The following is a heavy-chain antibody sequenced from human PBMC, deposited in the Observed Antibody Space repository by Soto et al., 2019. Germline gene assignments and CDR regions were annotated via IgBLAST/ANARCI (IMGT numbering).Heavy chain of an antibody. J-gene: IGHJ6*02. D-gene: IGHD1-1*01. Sequence: QVQLVQSGAEVKKPGSSVKVSCKASGGTFSSYTITWVRQAPGQGLEWMGRIVPILGIPNHAQKFQGRVTITAHKSTRTAYMRLSSLRSEDTAVYYCARMRGSYGMDVWGHGTTVTVSS. V-gene: IGHV1-69*02. CDR2: IVPILGIP. CDR3: ARMRGSYGMDV. CDR1: GGTFSSYT.